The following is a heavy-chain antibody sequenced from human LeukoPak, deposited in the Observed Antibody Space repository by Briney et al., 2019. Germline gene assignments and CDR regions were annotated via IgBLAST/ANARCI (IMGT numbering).Heavy chain of an antibody. Sequence: SQTLSLTCAVSGGSISSYYWSWIRQPAGKGLEWIGRIYTSGSTNYNPSLKSRVTMSVDTSKNQFSLKLSSVTAADTAVYYCARDYYDSSGYYYDYWGQGTLVTVSS. CDR3: ARDYYDSSGYYYDY. CDR2: IYTSGST. D-gene: IGHD3-22*01. J-gene: IGHJ4*02. V-gene: IGHV4-4*07. CDR1: GGSISSYY.